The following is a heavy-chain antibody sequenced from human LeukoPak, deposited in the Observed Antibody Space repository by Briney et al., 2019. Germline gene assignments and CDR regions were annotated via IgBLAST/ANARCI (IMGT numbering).Heavy chain of an antibody. CDR2: IYYSGST. Sequence: SETLSLTCSVSGVSVSSGSYYWSWIRQPPGKGLEWIGYIYYSGSTNYNPSLKSRVTISVDTSKNQFSLKLSSATAADTAVYYCARAGVWGQGTLVTVSS. D-gene: IGHD3-10*01. CDR3: ARAGV. J-gene: IGHJ4*02. CDR1: GVSVSSGSYY. V-gene: IGHV4-61*01.